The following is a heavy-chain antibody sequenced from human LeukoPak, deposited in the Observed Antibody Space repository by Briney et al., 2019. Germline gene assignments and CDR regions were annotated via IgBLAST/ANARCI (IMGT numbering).Heavy chain of an antibody. Sequence: GGSLRLSCAASGFTFSSYAMSWVRQAPGKGLEWVSAISGSGGSIYYADSVKGRFTISRGNSKNTLYLQMNSLRAEDTAVYYCAKDRDFGVVNPPDYWGQGTLVTVSS. J-gene: IGHJ4*02. V-gene: IGHV3-23*01. CDR1: GFTFSSYA. CDR2: ISGSGGSI. CDR3: AKDRDFGVVNPPDY. D-gene: IGHD3-3*01.